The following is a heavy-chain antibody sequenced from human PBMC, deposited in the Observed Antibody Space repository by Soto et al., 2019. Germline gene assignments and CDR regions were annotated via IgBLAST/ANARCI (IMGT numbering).Heavy chain of an antibody. CDR3: AKGMAGYSRGWPFQH. CDR2: ISGSGGST. J-gene: IGHJ1*01. D-gene: IGHD6-19*01. CDR1: GFTFSSYA. V-gene: IGHV3-23*01. Sequence: GGSLRLSCAASGFTFSSYAMSWVRQAPGKGLEWVSAISGSGGSTYYADSVKGRFTISRDNSKNTLYLQMNSLRAEDKDVSDCAKGMAGYSRGWPFQHWGQGTLVTVSS.